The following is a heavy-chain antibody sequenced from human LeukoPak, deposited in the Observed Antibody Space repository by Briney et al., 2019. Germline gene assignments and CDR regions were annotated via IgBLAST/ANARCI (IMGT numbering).Heavy chain of an antibody. J-gene: IGHJ3*02. CDR2: IYPGDSDT. Sequence: GESLKISCKGSGYSFTSYWIAWVRQMPGKGLEWMGIIYPGDSDTRYSPSFQGQVTVSADKSISTAYLQWSSLKASGTAMYYCARRITMVRGVIIDAFDIWGQGTMVTVSS. CDR3: ARRITMVRGVIIDAFDI. CDR1: GYSFTSYW. V-gene: IGHV5-51*01. D-gene: IGHD3-10*01.